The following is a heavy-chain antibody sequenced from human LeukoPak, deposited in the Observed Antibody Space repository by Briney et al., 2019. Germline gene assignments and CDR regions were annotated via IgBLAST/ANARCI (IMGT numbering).Heavy chain of an antibody. CDR3: ARQTDFWSGYYYRDAFDI. J-gene: IGHJ3*02. V-gene: IGHV4-59*08. CDR1: GGSFSGYY. CDR2: IYYSGST. Sequence: SETLSLTCAVYGGSFSGYYWSWIRQPPGKGLEWIGYIYYSGSTNYNPSLKSRVTISVDTSKNQFSLKLSSVTAADTAVYYCARQTDFWSGYYYRDAFDIWGQGTMVTVSS. D-gene: IGHD3-3*01.